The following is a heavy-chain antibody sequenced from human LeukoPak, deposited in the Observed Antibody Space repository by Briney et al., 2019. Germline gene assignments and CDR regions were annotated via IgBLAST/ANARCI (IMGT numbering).Heavy chain of an antibody. J-gene: IGHJ4*02. V-gene: IGHV3-30*18. CDR3: AKNRVVFNWNYAYYFDD. Sequence: GGSLRHSCAASGFTFSDYAMHWVRQAPGKGLEWVAIISYDGSDKYYADSVKGRFTISRDNSKNTLFLQMNSLRPEDTAVYYCAKNRVVFNWNYAYYFDDWGQGTLVTVSS. CDR1: GFTFSDYA. CDR2: ISYDGSDK. D-gene: IGHD1-7*01.